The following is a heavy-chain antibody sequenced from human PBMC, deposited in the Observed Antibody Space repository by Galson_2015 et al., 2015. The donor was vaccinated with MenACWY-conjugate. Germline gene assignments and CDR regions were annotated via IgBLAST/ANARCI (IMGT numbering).Heavy chain of an antibody. CDR3: ATSPLFEDITVLPAAIWFFQR. D-gene: IGHD2-2*02. CDR1: GYTFTFHD. J-gene: IGHJ1*01. V-gene: IGHV1-8*01. CDR2: MNPNSGNT. Sequence: SVKVSCKASGYTFTFHDMSWVRQATGQGLECLGWMNPNSGNTGYAQKFQGRVTMTRNTSITTAYMELTRLRSADTAVYYCATSPLFEDITVLPAAIWFFQRWGQGTLVTVSP.